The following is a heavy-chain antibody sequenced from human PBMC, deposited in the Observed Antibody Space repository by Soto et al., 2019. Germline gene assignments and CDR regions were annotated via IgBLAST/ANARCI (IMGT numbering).Heavy chain of an antibody. CDR3: ARERGYCSSTSCYQFGFDP. D-gene: IGHD2-2*01. CDR1: GGSFSGYY. CDR2: INHSGST. J-gene: IGHJ5*02. Sequence: SETLSLTCAVYGGSFSGYYLSWIRQPPGKGLEWIGEINHSGSTNYNPSLKSRVTISVDTSKNQFSLKLSSVTAADTAVYYCARERGYCSSTSCYQFGFDPWGQGTLVTVSS. V-gene: IGHV4-34*01.